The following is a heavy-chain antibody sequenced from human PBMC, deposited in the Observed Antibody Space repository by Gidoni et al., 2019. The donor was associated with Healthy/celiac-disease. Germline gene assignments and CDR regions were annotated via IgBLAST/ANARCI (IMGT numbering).Heavy chain of an antibody. J-gene: IGHJ4*02. V-gene: IGHV3-21*01. CDR2: ISSSSSYI. Sequence: EVQLVESGGGLVKPGGSLRLSCAASGFPFSSSSMNWVRQAPGKGLEWVASISSSSSYIYYEDSVKGRFTISRDNAKNSLYLQMNSLRAEDTAVYYCARIVGAPYWGQGTLVTVSS. D-gene: IGHD1-26*01. CDR3: ARIVGAPY. CDR1: GFPFSSSS.